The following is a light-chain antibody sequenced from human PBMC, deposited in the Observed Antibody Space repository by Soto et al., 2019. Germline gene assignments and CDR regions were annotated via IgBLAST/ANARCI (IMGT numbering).Light chain of an antibody. CDR2: AAA. CDR1: QDIKTW. Sequence: DVQMTQSPSSLSASVGDRVTITCRASQDIKTWLVWYQQKPEQAPKSLIYAAAGLQAGVPSRFSGSGSRTDFTLTICSLQPEDSAIYYCQQYNSYPLTFGGGP. J-gene: IGKJ4*01. CDR3: QQYNSYPLT. V-gene: IGKV1D-16*01.